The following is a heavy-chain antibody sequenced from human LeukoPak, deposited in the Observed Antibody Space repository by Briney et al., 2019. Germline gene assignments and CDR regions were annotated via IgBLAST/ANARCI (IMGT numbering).Heavy chain of an antibody. CDR1: GGSISSYY. V-gene: IGHV4-59*08. CDR3: ARHFSTYCSGTSCFYYYMDV. Sequence: SETLSLTCTVSGGSISSYYWTWIRQSPGKGLEWIGYIYNSGTTSYNPTLTSRVTISVETSKNQFSLKLSSVTAADTAVYDCARHFSTYCSGTSCFYYYMDVWSKGNTVTVSS. J-gene: IGHJ6*03. CDR2: IYNSGTT. D-gene: IGHD2-2*01.